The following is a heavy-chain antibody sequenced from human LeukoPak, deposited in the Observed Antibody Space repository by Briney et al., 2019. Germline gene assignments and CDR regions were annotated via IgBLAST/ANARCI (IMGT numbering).Heavy chain of an antibody. Sequence: GGSLRLSCAASGFTFSSYWMSWVRQAPGKGLEWVANIKQDGSEKYYVDSVKGRFTISRDTAKNSLYLQMNSLRAEDTAVYYCARDQRYCSSSSCPWEPFDYWGQGTLVTVSS. V-gene: IGHV3-7*05. CDR2: IKQDGSEK. CDR1: GFTFSSYW. D-gene: IGHD2-2*01. CDR3: ARDQRYCSSSSCPWEPFDY. J-gene: IGHJ4*02.